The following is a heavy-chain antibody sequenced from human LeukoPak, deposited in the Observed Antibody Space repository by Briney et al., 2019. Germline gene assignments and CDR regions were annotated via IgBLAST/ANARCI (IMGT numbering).Heavy chain of an antibody. CDR3: ARDLLADYGDYVLNWYFDL. V-gene: IGHV4-61*02. J-gene: IGHJ2*01. CDR2: IYTSGST. Sequence: PSETLSLTCTVSGGSISSGSYYWSWIRQPAGKGLEWIGRIYTSGSTNYNPSLKSRVTISVDTSKNQFSLNLSSVTAADTAVYYCARDLLADYGDYVLNWYFDLWGRGTLVTVSS. CDR1: GGSISSGSYY. D-gene: IGHD4-17*01.